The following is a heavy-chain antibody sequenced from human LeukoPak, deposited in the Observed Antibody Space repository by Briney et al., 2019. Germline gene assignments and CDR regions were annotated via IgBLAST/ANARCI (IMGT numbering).Heavy chain of an antibody. CDR1: GFTFSSYW. V-gene: IGHV3-74*01. CDR3: ARAYYSSSWSDY. D-gene: IGHD6-13*01. J-gene: IGHJ4*02. Sequence: GGSLRLSCAAPGFTFSSYWMHWVRQAPGKGLVWVSRINSDGSSTSYADSVKGRFTISRDNAKNTLYLQMNSLRAEDTAVYYCARAYYSSSWSDYWGQGTLVTVSS. CDR2: INSDGSST.